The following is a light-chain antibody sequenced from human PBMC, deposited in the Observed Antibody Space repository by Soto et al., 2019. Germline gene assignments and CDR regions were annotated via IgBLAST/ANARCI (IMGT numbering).Light chain of an antibody. CDR1: QAIGNF. Sequence: IPMTQSPSSLSASVGDRVTITCRASQAIGNFVAWYQQKPGKVPKLLIYAASTLQSGGPSRFRGSGSGTDFTLTISSLQPEDAASYYCQMYNSAPYTFAQGTKVEIK. V-gene: IGKV1-27*01. J-gene: IGKJ2*01. CDR3: QMYNSAPYT. CDR2: AAS.